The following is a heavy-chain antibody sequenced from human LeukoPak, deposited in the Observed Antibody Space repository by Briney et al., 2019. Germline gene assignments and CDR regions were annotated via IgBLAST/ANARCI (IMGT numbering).Heavy chain of an antibody. V-gene: IGHV3-74*01. CDR1: GFTLRSYG. D-gene: IGHD3-22*01. J-gene: IGHJ4*02. Sequence: GGSLRLSCAASGFTLRSYGMRWVRQAPGKGLVWVSRIGSGGSSTTYADSVKGRFTISRDNAKTTLYLQMNSLRVEATAVYYCARDPRYYDNSGRSDSWGQGTLVTVSS. CDR2: IGSGGSST. CDR3: ARDPRYYDNSGRSDS.